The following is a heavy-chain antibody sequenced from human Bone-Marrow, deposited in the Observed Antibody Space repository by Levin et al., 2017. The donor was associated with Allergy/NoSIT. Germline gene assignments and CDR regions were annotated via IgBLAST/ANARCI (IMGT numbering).Heavy chain of an antibody. CDR3: ARDGGLEGLESQGSFDI. CDR2: IHHSGLT. J-gene: IGHJ3*02. CDR1: GGSIFKDY. D-gene: IGHD3-16*01. V-gene: IGHV4-4*07. Sequence: SETLSLTCTVSGGSIFKDYWNWIRQPAGKGLEWIGRIHHSGLTNYNPSLRSRLTVSVDTAKNQFSLQVTSVTAADTALYFCARDGGLEGLESQGSFDIWGQGTMVAVAS.